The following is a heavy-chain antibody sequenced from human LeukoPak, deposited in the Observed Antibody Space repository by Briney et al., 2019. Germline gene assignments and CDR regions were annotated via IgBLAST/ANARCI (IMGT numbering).Heavy chain of an antibody. CDR1: GFTFSSYA. D-gene: IGHD4-23*01. J-gene: IGHJ4*02. Sequence: TGGSLRLSCAASGFTFSSYAMSWVRQAPGKGLEWVANIEQDGSTKYYADSVKGRFTISRDNAKNSLYLQMNSLRAEDTAVYYCARDYDGNLEYWGQGTPVTVSS. CDR2: IEQDGSTK. V-gene: IGHV3-7*01. CDR3: ARDYDGNLEY.